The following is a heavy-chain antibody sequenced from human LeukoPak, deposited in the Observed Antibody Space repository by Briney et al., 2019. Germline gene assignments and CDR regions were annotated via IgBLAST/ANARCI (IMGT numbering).Heavy chain of an antibody. CDR1: GGTFSSYA. CDR3: ARERDIVVVPAAIGYYYYMDV. J-gene: IGHJ6*03. V-gene: IGHV1-69*05. CDR2: IIPIFGTA. Sequence: ASVKVSCKASGGTFSSYAISWVRQAPGQGLEWMGGIIPIFGTANYAQKLQGRVTMTTDTSTSTAYMELRSLRSDDTAVYYCARERDIVVVPAAIGYYYYMDVWGKGTTVTVSS. D-gene: IGHD2-2*02.